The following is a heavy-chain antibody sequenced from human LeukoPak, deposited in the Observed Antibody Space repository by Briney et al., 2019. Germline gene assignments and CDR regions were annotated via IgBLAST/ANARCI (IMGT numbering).Heavy chain of an antibody. D-gene: IGHD3-22*01. J-gene: IGHJ4*02. Sequence: SETLSLTCAVYGGSFSGYYWSWIRQPPGKGLEWIGEINHSGSTNYNPSLKSRVTISVDTSKNQFSLKLSSVTAADTAVYYCARGAARDDSTPSDYWGQGTLVTVSS. CDR3: ARGAARDDSTPSDY. CDR2: INHSGST. CDR1: GGSFSGYY. V-gene: IGHV4-34*01.